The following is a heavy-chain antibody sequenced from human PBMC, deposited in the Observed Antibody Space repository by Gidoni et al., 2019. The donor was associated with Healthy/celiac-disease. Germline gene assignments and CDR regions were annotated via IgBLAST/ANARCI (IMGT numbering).Heavy chain of an antibody. CDR1: GGTFSSYA. Sequence: GGTFSSYAISWVRQAPGQGLEWMGGIIPIFGTANYAQKFQGRVTITADKSTSTAYMELSSLRSEDTAVYYCARGIQRFLEWSLHDWGQGTLVTVSS. J-gene: IGHJ4*02. CDR2: IIPIFGTA. D-gene: IGHD3-3*01. V-gene: IGHV1-69*06. CDR3: ARGIQRFLEWSLHD.